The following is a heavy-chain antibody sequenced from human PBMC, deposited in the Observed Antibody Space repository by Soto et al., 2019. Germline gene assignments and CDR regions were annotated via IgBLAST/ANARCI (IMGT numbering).Heavy chain of an antibody. Sequence: EVQLLESGGGLVQPGGSLRLSCAVSGFTFSGYGMSWVRQAPGKGLEWVSAISGGGDNTYHADSVKGRFTISRDNSRNTLYLQMNGLRAEDTAVSYCGQGSDSGDYVSKRFGGQGTLVTVSS. CDR3: GQGSDSGDYVSKRF. CDR1: GFTFSGYG. CDR2: ISGGGDNT. J-gene: IGHJ4*02. D-gene: IGHD4-17*01. V-gene: IGHV3-23*01.